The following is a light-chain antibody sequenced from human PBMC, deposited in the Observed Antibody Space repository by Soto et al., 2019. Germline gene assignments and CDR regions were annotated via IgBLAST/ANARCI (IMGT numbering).Light chain of an antibody. J-gene: IGKJ1*01. CDR1: QSIANNF. CDR3: QQYVDSPAWT. CDR2: GVS. V-gene: IGKV3-20*01. Sequence: EIVLTQSPGTLYLSPGERATLSCRASQSIANNFLAWYQQKPGQAPRLLIYGVSSRATGIPDRFSGSGSGTDFTLTISRLEPEDVEVYYCQQYVDSPAWTFGQGTKVEIK.